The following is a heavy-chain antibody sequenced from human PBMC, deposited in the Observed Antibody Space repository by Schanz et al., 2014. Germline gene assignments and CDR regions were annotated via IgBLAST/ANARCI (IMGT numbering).Heavy chain of an antibody. CDR2: ISNDGSIK. CDR1: GFTVSSNH. D-gene: IGHD2-15*01. J-gene: IGHJ4*02. V-gene: IGHV3-30*18. Sequence: VQLVESGGGLVKPGGSLRLSCAVSGFTVSSNHMSWVRQAPGKGLEWVALISNDGSIKYYADSVKGRFTISRDNSENTLYLQMNSLSADDTAVFYCAKGMGYCSGGTCYDYYYYGLDVGGQGTLVNVSS. CDR3: AKGMGYCSGGTCYDYYYYGLDV.